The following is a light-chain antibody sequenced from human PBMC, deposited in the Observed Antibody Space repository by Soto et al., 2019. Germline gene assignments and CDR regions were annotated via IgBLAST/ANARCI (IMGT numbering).Light chain of an antibody. Sequence: DIKMTQSPSSLSASVGDRVTISCRASQTITTYLNWYQQKPGKAPKLLIYAASSLHSGVPSRFSGSGSGTDFTLTISSLQPEDFAAYYCQQTYSALLTFGQGTKLEIK. J-gene: IGKJ1*01. CDR3: QQTYSALLT. V-gene: IGKV1-39*01. CDR1: QTITTY. CDR2: AAS.